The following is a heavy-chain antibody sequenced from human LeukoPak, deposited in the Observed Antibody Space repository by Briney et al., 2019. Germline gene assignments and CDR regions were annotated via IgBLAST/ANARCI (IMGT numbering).Heavy chain of an antibody. CDR1: GGSISSGGYY. D-gene: IGHD3-10*01. V-gene: IGHV4-31*03. CDR2: IYYSGST. CDR3: ASSGYGSGIDY. J-gene: IGHJ4*02. Sequence: SETPSLTCTVSGGSISSGGYYWSWIRQHPGKGLEWIGYIYYSGSTYYNPSLKSRVTISVDTSKNQFSLKLSSVTAADTAVYYCASSGYGSGIDYWGQGTLVTVSS.